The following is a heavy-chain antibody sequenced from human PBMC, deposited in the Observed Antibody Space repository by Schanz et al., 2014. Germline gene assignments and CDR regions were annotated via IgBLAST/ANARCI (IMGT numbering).Heavy chain of an antibody. Sequence: QVQLQESGPGLVKPSETLSLTCTVSGGSIRSGTYYWSWIRQHPGKGLEWIGFISYSGSTYYNPSLKSRVTISVDTSKNQFSLNLSSATAADTAVYYCARDRGHGDLPGDISGQGTMITVSS. CDR2: ISYSGST. J-gene: IGHJ3*02. V-gene: IGHV4-31*03. CDR3: ARDRGHGDLPGDI. CDR1: GGSIRSGTYY. D-gene: IGHD4-17*01.